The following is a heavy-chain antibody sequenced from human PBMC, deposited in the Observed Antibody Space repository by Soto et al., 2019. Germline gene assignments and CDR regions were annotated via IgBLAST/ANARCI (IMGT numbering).Heavy chain of an antibody. V-gene: IGHV1-3*01. D-gene: IGHD6-13*01. J-gene: IGHJ4*02. Sequence: ASVKVSCKASGYTLTSHAMHWVRQAPGQRLEWMGWINAGNGNTKYSQKFQGRVTITRDTSASTAYMELSSLRSEDTAVYYCARGGRYSSSCPWYWGQGTLVTVSS. CDR2: INAGNGNT. CDR3: ARGGRYSSSCPWY. CDR1: GYTLTSHA.